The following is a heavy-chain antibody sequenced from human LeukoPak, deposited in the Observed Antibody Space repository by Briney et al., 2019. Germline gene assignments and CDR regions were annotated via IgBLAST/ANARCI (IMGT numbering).Heavy chain of an antibody. CDR2: IYTSGST. D-gene: IGHD6-13*01. Sequence: SETLSLTCAVSGYSISSGSYYWSWIRQPAGKGLEWIGRIYTSGSTNYNPSLKSRVTISVDTSKNQFSLKLSSVTAADTAVYYCARWGEIAAAGTEFDYWGQGTLVTVSS. J-gene: IGHJ4*02. CDR1: GYSISSGSYY. CDR3: ARWGEIAAAGTEFDY. V-gene: IGHV4-61*02.